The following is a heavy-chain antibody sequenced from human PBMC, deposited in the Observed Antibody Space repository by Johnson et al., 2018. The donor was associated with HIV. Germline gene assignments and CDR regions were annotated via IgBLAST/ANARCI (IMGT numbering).Heavy chain of an antibody. J-gene: IGHJ3*02. Sequence: QVQLVESGGGVVQPGRSLRLSCAASGFTFSSYGMHWVRQAPGKGLEWVAVISYDGSNKYYADSVRGRFTISRDNSKNMLYLQMNSLRAEDTAIYYCAKTYSSSWYAFDIWGQGTMVTVSS. CDR2: ISYDGSNK. CDR1: GFTFSSYG. V-gene: IGHV3-30*18. D-gene: IGHD6-13*01. CDR3: AKTYSSSWYAFDI.